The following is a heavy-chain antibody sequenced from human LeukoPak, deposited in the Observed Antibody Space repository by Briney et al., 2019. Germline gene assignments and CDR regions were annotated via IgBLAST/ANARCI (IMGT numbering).Heavy chain of an antibody. J-gene: IGHJ6*02. CDR3: AKGWGTGTYANYYYGMDV. Sequence: GGSLRLSCAASGFTFSNYAMNWARQAPGKGLEWVSGISGSGGGTSYADSVKGRFTISRDNSRNTLYLQMNSPRAEDTAVYYCAKGWGTGTYANYYYGMDVWGQGTTVTVSS. CDR2: ISGSGGGT. D-gene: IGHD1-7*01. V-gene: IGHV3-23*01. CDR1: GFTFSNYA.